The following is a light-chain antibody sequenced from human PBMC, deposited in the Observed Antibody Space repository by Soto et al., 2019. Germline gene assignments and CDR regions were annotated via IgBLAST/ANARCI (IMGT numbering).Light chain of an antibody. CDR2: DVN. CDR1: SSDVGGYNN. CDR3: CSYAGTYV. V-gene: IGLV2-11*01. Sequence: QSALTQPRSVSGSLGQSVTISCTGTSSDVGGYNNVSWYQQHPGKAPKFIIYDVNKRPSGVPDRFSGSKSGNTASLTISGLQAEDEADYYCCSYAGTYVFGTGTKLTVL. J-gene: IGLJ1*01.